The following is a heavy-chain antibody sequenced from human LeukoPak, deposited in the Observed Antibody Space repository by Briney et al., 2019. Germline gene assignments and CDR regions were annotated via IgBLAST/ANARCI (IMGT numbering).Heavy chain of an antibody. D-gene: IGHD3-22*01. CDR1: GFTFSNFV. J-gene: IGHJ4*02. V-gene: IGHV3-23*01. Sequence: GGSLRLSCVASGFTFSNFVMSWVRQAPGKGPERVAMISDSGDRTYYADSVKGRFTISRDNSKNTLYLQMNSLRAEDTAVYYCAKGGYYDSSGYSRRWDFDYWAREPWSPSPQ. CDR2: ISDSGDRT. CDR3: AKGGYYDSSGYSRRWDFDY.